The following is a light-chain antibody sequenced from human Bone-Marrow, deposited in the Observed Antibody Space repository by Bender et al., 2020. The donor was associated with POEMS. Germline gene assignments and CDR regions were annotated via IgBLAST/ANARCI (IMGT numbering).Light chain of an antibody. CDR3: ASYTDSNTVV. V-gene: IGLV2-14*03. Sequence: QSALTQPASVSGSPGQSITISCTGATSDIIDYYFVSWYQHHPGEAPRVIIYDFKPRPTGVSDRFSVSKSGNAASLTISGLQAGDEAEYFCASYTDSNTVVFGGGPKLTVL. CDR2: DFK. CDR1: TSDIIDYYF. J-gene: IGLJ2*01.